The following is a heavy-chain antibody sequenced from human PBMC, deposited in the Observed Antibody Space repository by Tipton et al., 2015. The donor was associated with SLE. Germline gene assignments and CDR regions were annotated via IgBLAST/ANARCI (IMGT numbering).Heavy chain of an antibody. V-gene: IGHV4-4*07. CDR2: VYSSGST. CDR1: GGSISGYY. Sequence: TLSLTCTVSGGSISGYYWSWIRQPAGKGLEWIGRVYSSGSTIYKPSIKSRITLSLDTSKNQFSLRVNSATAADTAVYYCAREFLNPVTTVHYYFDLWGRGTLVTVSS. CDR3: AREFLNPVTTVHYYFDL. J-gene: IGHJ2*01. D-gene: IGHD4-11*01.